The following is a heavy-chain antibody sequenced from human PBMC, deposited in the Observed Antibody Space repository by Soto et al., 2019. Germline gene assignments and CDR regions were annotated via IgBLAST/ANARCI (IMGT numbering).Heavy chain of an antibody. D-gene: IGHD1-7*01. CDR2: INPKNGGT. CDR1: GYTFTDAY. CDR3: ARDEGTELDC. Sequence: ASGKVSCKSSGYTFTDAYIHWVRQAPGQGLEWLGWINPKNGGTNYAQKFQGRVTMTRDTSSSTAFMELSSLNSNDTAVYYCARDEGTELDCWGQGTLVT. J-gene: IGHJ4*02. V-gene: IGHV1-2*02.